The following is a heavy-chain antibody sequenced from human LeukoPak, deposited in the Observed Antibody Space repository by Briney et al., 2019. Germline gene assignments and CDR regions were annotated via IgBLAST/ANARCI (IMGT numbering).Heavy chain of an antibody. CDR2: ILGGAGST. V-gene: IGHV3-23*01. Sequence: GGSLRLSCSASGFSFSSDGMSWVRQAPGKGLEWVSGILGGAGSTYYADSVKGRFTISRDNSKNTPYLQMNSLRAEDTAVYYCAHGTMYQLDYWGQGTLVTVAS. J-gene: IGHJ4*02. D-gene: IGHD2-2*01. CDR3: AHGTMYQLDY. CDR1: GFSFSSDG.